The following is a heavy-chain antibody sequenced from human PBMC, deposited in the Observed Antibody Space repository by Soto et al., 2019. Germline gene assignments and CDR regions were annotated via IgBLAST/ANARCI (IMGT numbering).Heavy chain of an antibody. Sequence: EVQLLESGGGLVHPGGSLRLSCAASGFTFSSFAMSCVGQAPGKGLELVSSISGSGGSTYYADSVKGRFTISRDNSKNTLSLQINSVRAEETAVYYFAKDHACSEFDYLCQETLVSVSS. V-gene: IGHV3-23*01. CDR2: ISGSGGST. J-gene: IGHJ4*02. CDR1: GFTFSSFA. CDR3: AKDHACSEFDY.